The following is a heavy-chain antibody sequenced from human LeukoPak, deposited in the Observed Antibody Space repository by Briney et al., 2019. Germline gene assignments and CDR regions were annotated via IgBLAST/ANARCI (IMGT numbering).Heavy chain of an antibody. Sequence: GGSLRLSCAASGFTFSSYSMNWVRQAPGKGLEWVSSISSSSSYIYYADSVKGRLTISRDNAKNSLYLQMNSLRAEDTAVYYCAREPDCSGGSCYSNFDCWGQGTLVTVSS. CDR2: ISSSSSYI. V-gene: IGHV3-21*01. J-gene: IGHJ4*02. D-gene: IGHD2-15*01. CDR1: GFTFSSYS. CDR3: AREPDCSGGSCYSNFDC.